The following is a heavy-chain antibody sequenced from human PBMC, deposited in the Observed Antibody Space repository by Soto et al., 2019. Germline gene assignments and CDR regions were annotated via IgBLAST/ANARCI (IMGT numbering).Heavy chain of an antibody. CDR3: ARGGYDTSGQTFIGWGPDC. J-gene: IGHJ4*02. CDR2: RCYSGNT. CDR1: GVSITSGSYY. D-gene: IGHD3-22*01. V-gene: IGHV4-30-4*01. Sequence: HVQLQESGPGPVTPSQTLSLSCTVSGVSITSGSYYWTWVRQSPGKGLEWIVYRCYSGNTYYNPSLNGRANISVDTSNNQFSLKLTSVTAADTAVYYCARGGYDTSGQTFIGWGPDCWGQGTLVTVAS.